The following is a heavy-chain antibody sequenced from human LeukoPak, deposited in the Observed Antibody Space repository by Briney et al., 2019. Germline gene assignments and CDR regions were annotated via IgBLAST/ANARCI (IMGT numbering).Heavy chain of an antibody. V-gene: IGHV4-61*08. CDR1: GGSISSGGYY. D-gene: IGHD3-10*01. CDR3: ARDGTHFYGSGSSNWFDP. Sequence: SETLSLTCTVSGGSISSGGYYWSWIRQHPGKGLEWIGYIYYSGSTIYNPSLKSRLTISLDTSKNQFSLNLSSVTAADTAVYYCARDGTHFYGSGSSNWFDPWGQGILVTVSS. J-gene: IGHJ5*02. CDR2: IYYSGST.